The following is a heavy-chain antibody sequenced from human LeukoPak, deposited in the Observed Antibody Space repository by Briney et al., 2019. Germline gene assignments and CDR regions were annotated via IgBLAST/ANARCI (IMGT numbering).Heavy chain of an antibody. CDR2: INHSGIT. V-gene: IGHV4-34*01. D-gene: IGHD3-3*01. J-gene: IGHJ5*02. CDR3: ARDLGYYDFWSGYSWFDP. Sequence: SETLSFTSASYGGSSRGYNWGGFAHPPGKGLEWIGEINHSGITYYNPSLKSRVTISVDTSKNQFSPKLSSVTAADTAVYYCARDLGYYDFWSGYSWFDPWGQGTLVTVSS. CDR1: GGSSRGYN.